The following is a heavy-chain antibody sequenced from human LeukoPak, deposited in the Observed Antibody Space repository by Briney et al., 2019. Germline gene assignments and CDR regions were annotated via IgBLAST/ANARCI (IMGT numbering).Heavy chain of an antibody. CDR1: GGSFSGYY. CDR2: IDHSGAT. CDR3: AKAPYLSSGS. V-gene: IGHV4-34*01. Sequence: SETLSLTCAVFGGSFSGYYWSWIRQPPGKGLEWIGEIDHSGATNYNPSLRSRVTISLDTSKNQFSLTLSSITAADTAVYYCAKAPYLSSGSWGQGTMVTVSS. D-gene: IGHD3-22*01. J-gene: IGHJ3*01.